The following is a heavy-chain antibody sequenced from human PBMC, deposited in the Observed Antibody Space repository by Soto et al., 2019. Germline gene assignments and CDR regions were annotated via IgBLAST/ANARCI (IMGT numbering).Heavy chain of an antibody. D-gene: IGHD6-13*01. Sequence: SETLSLTCAVYGGSFSGYYWSWIRQPPGKGLEWIGEINHSGSTNYNPSLKSRVTIPVDTSKNQFSMKLSSVTAADTAVYYCARALAIAAAATNWFDPWGQGTLVTVSS. CDR3: ARALAIAAAATNWFDP. V-gene: IGHV4-34*01. J-gene: IGHJ5*02. CDR2: INHSGST. CDR1: GGSFSGYY.